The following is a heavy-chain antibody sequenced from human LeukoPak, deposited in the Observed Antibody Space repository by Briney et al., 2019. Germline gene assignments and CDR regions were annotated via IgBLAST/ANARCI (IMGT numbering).Heavy chain of an antibody. D-gene: IGHD4-17*01. CDR3: ARATVTTSLDY. V-gene: IGHV3-23*01. Sequence: GGSLRLSCAASGFTFSSYGISWVRQAPGKGLEWVSALSGSGGSRYYADSVKGRFTISRDNSKNTLYLQMNSLRAEDTAVYYCARATVTTSLDYWGQGTLVTVSS. CDR1: GFTFSSYG. J-gene: IGHJ4*02. CDR2: LSGSGGSR.